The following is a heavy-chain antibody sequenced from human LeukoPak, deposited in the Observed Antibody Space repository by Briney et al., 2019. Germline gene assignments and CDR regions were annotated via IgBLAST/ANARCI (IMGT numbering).Heavy chain of an antibody. V-gene: IGHV3-48*03. CDR2: ISGIGSTI. D-gene: IGHD2-8*01. Sequence: GGSLRLSFAASGFTFRSYEMTWVRQAPGKGLEWVSYISGIGSTIYYAASVKGRFTISSDDAKSSLHLQMNRLTVEDTAVYYCARIRLGSNGFCSYAHWGQGTLLTVSS. CDR1: GFTFRSYE. J-gene: IGHJ4*02. CDR3: ARIRLGSNGFCSYAH.